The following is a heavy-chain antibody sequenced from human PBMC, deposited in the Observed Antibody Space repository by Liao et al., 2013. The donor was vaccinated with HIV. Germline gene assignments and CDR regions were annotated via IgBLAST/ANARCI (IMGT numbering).Heavy chain of an antibody. CDR3: ARGASFFDF. Sequence: QVLLQESGPGLVKPSQTLSLTCSVSGGSIDSGTYFWSWIRQPAGKGLEWIGRVSSSGGSSYSPSLQRRVTMSLDTSRNQLSLLLSSVAAADTARYYCARGASFFDFWGQGTLVSVSS. J-gene: IGHJ4*02. CDR2: VSSSGGS. CDR1: GGSIDSGTYF. V-gene: IGHV4-61*02.